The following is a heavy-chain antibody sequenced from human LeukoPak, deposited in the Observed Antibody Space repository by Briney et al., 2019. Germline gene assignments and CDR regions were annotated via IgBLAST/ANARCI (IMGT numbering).Heavy chain of an antibody. J-gene: IGHJ6*03. CDR2: ISSSGSTI. Sequence: PGGSLRLSCAASGFTFSSYEMNWVRQAPGKGLEWVSYISSSGSTIYYADSVKGRFTTSRDNAKNSLYLQMNSLRAEDTAVYYCARARFGELLGDKLYYYYMDVWGKGTTVTVSS. V-gene: IGHV3-48*03. CDR1: GFTFSSYE. D-gene: IGHD3-10*01. CDR3: ARARFGELLGDKLYYYYMDV.